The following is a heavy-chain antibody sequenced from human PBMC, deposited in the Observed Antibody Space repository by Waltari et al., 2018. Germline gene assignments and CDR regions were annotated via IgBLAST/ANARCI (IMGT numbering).Heavy chain of an antibody. CDR2: ISGSGGST. CDR3: AKIFGGWYIIDY. Sequence: EVQLLESGGGLVQPGGSLRLSCAASGFTFSSYAMSWLRQAPGKGLEWVSAISGSGGSTYYADSVKGRFTISRDNSKNTLYLQMNSLRAEDTAVYYCAKIFGGWYIIDYWGQGTLVTVSS. D-gene: IGHD6-19*01. V-gene: IGHV3-23*01. CDR1: GFTFSSYA. J-gene: IGHJ4*02.